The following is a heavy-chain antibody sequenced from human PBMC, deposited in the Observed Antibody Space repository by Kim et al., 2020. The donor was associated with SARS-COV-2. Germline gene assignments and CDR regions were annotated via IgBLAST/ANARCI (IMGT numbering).Heavy chain of an antibody. CDR3: AKDFSLLDYGDFGSLDA. CDR1: GFTFGDYA. D-gene: IGHD4-17*01. CDR2: VSWNGGSL. Sequence: GGSLRLSCAASGFTFGDYAIHWVRQAPGKGLEWVSGVSWNGGSLGSADSVKGRFTLSRDNAKNSRYLQMNSLRLKDTAVYYCAKDFSLLDYGDFGSLDAWGRGTLVTVPS. J-gene: IGHJ5*02. V-gene: IGHV3-9*01.